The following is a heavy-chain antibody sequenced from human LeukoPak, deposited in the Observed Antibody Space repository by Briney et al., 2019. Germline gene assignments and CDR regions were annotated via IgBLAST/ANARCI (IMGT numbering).Heavy chain of an antibody. CDR1: GYTFTSYD. Sequence: SVKVSCKASGYTFTSYDINWVRQATGQGLEWMGRIIPILGIANYAQKFQGRVTITADKSTSTAYMELSSLRSEDTAVYYRARNLPYCSGGSCVKNWFDPWGQGTLVTVSS. CDR2: IIPILGIA. V-gene: IGHV1-69*04. CDR3: ARNLPYCSGGSCVKNWFDP. J-gene: IGHJ5*02. D-gene: IGHD2-15*01.